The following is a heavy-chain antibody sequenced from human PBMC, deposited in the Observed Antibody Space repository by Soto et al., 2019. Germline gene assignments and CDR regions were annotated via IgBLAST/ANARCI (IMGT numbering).Heavy chain of an antibody. CDR3: ARGRGSSWYYYYGMDV. CDR1: GGSFSGYY. D-gene: IGHD6-13*01. Sequence: PSETLSLTCAVYGGSFSGYYWSWIRQPPGKGLEWIGEINHSGSTNYNPSLKSRVTISVDTSKNQFSLKLSSVTAADTAVYYCARGRGSSWYYYYGMDVWGQGTTVTSP. V-gene: IGHV4-34*01. CDR2: INHSGST. J-gene: IGHJ6*02.